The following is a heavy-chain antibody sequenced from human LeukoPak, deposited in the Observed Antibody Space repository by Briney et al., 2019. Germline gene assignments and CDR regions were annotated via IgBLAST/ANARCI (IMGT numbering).Heavy chain of an antibody. CDR2: IYSSGST. CDR3: ARSLMDEAAA. D-gene: IGHD6-13*01. J-gene: IGHJ4*02. V-gene: IGHV4-4*07. Sequence: PSETLSLTCTVSGDSISSDYWNWIRQPAGKRLEWIGRIYSSGSTNYNPSLKSRITMSVDTSKNQFSLKLSSVTAADTAVYYCARSLMDEAAAWGQGTLVTVSS. CDR1: GDSISSDY.